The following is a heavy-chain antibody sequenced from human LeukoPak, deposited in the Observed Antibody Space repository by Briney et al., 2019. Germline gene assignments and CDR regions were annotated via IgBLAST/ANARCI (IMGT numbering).Heavy chain of an antibody. J-gene: IGHJ4*02. CDR1: GFTFSSYA. Sequence: PGGSLRLSCAASGFTFSSYAMSWVRQAPGRGLEWVSAISASGDRTYYADSVKGRFTISRDNAKNSLYLQMNSLRAEDTAVYFCARGTLGAWGWWGQGTLVTVSS. D-gene: IGHD6-19*01. V-gene: IGHV3-23*01. CDR2: ISASGDRT. CDR3: ARGTLGAWGW.